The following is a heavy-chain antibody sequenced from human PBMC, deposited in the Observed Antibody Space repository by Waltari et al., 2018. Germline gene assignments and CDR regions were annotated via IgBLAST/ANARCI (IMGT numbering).Heavy chain of an antibody. CDR2: IYHSGST. J-gene: IGHJ4*02. CDR3: ASHAYIGGLVGY. CDR1: GYSISSGYY. Sequence: QVQLQESGPRLVKPSETLSLTCAVSGYSISSGYYWGWIRQPPGKGLEWIGSIYHSGSTYYNPSLKSRVTISVDTSKNQFSLKLSSVTAADTAVYYCASHAYIGGLVGYWGQGTLVTVSS. D-gene: IGHD2-21*01. V-gene: IGHV4-38-2*01.